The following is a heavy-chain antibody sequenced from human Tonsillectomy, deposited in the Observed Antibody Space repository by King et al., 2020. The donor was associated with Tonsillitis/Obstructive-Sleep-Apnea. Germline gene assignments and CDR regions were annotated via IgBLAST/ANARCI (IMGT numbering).Heavy chain of an antibody. CDR3: ARVGTGLLGDAFDI. J-gene: IGHJ3*02. CDR1: GGTFSSYA. D-gene: IGHD3/OR15-3a*01. V-gene: IGHV1-69*10. CDR2: IIPILGIA. Sequence: QLMQSGAEVKKPGSSVKVSCKASGGTFSSYAISWVRQAPGQGLEWMGGIIPILGIANYAQKFQGRVTITADKSTSTAYMELSSLRSEDTAVYYCARVGTGLLGDAFDIWGQGTMVTVSS.